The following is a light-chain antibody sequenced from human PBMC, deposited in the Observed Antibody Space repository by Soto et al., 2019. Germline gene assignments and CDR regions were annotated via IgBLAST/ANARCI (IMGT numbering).Light chain of an antibody. Sequence: DIQMTQSPSSVSASVGDTVTITCRASQDINRRLAWFQQQPGRPPKYVIQAATMLQSGFPSRFAGSGSGRDFTLTMHTLQPEDSATYYCLQVANFPRTFGQGTKVE. CDR3: LQVANFPRT. CDR2: AAT. CDR1: QDINRR. V-gene: IGKV1-12*01. J-gene: IGKJ1*01.